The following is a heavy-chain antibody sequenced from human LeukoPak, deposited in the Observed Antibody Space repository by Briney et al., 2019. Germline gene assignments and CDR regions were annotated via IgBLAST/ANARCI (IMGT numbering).Heavy chain of an antibody. V-gene: IGHV4-39*07. CDR2: IYYSGST. J-gene: IGHJ3*02. Sequence: SETLSLTCTVSGGSISSSSYYWGWIRQPPGKGLEWIGSIYYSGSTYYNPSLKSRVTISVDTSKNQFSLKLSSVTAADTAVYYCAREGGSTVVTPFGFGDAFDIWGQGTMVTVSS. D-gene: IGHD4-23*01. CDR1: GGSISSSSYY. CDR3: AREGGSTVVTPFGFGDAFDI.